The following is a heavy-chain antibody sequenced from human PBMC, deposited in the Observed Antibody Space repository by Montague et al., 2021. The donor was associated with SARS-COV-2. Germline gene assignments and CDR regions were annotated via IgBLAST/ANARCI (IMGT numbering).Heavy chain of an antibody. Sequence: SETLSLTCTVSGGSISSYYWSWIRQPPGKGLEWIGYLYYSGSTNYNPSLKSRVTISVDTSKSQFSLKLSSVTAADTAVYYCARGSGWMGNAFDIWGQGTMVTVSS. CDR2: LYYSGST. CDR3: ARGSGWMGNAFDI. CDR1: GGSISSYY. J-gene: IGHJ3*02. D-gene: IGHD6-19*01. V-gene: IGHV4-59*01.